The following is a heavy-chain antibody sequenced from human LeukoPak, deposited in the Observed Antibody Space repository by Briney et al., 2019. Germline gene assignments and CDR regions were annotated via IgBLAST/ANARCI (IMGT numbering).Heavy chain of an antibody. CDR3: ARADNSKWHNFDY. D-gene: IGHD4-11*01. Sequence: PGRSLRLSCAASGFTFSRFAMHWVRQAPGKGLEWVAVTSYDGNIKYYADSVRGRFTISRDNSKNTLYLQMNSLRLEDAAVYYCARADNSKWHNFDYWGQGTLSPSPQ. J-gene: IGHJ4*02. V-gene: IGHV3-30*04. CDR2: TSYDGNIK. CDR1: GFTFSRFA.